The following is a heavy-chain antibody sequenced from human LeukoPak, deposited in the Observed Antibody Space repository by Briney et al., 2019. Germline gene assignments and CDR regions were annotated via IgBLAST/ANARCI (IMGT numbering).Heavy chain of an antibody. D-gene: IGHD3-22*01. CDR2: ISGSGGST. CDR1: GFTFSSYA. J-gene: IGHJ4*02. V-gene: IGHV3-23*01. Sequence: PGGSLRLSCAASGFTFSSYAMSWLRQAPGKGLEWVSAISGSGGSTYYADSVKGRFTISRDNSKNTLYLQMNSLRAEDTAVYYCAKTLTYYYDSSGYYILDYWGQGTLVTVSS. CDR3: AKTLTYYYDSSGYYILDY.